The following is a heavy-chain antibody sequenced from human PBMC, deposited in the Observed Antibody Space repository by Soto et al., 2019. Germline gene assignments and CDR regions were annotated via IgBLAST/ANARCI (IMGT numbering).Heavy chain of an antibody. Sequence: VSVKVYCKGSGYSFTSYGISWVRQAPGQGLEWMGWISAYNGNTNYAQKLQGRVTMTTDTSTSTAYMELRSLRSDDTAVYYCAREDIVLMVYKDYWGQGTLVTVSS. CDR1: GYSFTSYG. CDR3: AREDIVLMVYKDY. J-gene: IGHJ4*02. CDR2: ISAYNGNT. D-gene: IGHD2-8*01. V-gene: IGHV1-18*01.